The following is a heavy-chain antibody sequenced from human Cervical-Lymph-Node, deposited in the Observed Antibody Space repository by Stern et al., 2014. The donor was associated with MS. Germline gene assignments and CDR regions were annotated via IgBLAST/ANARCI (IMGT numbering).Heavy chain of an antibody. J-gene: IGHJ4*02. D-gene: IGHD5-18*01. V-gene: IGHV5-51*03. CDR2: IYPGDSDV. CDR3: ARHFASGHNGHDWHFDV. CDR1: EDSFTNYW. Sequence: QLVQSGAETRKPGESLKIACSGSEDSFTNYWIAWVRQMPGKGLEWMGIIYPGDSDVIYSPSFQGQVTFSADRSTNTAYLQWSRLKVSDSAVYFCARHFASGHNGHDWHFDVWGQGTLVTVSS.